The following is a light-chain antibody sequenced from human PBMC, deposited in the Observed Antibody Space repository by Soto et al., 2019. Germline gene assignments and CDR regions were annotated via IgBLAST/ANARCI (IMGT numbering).Light chain of an antibody. V-gene: IGKV3-11*01. CDR1: QSVSNY. CDR3: QQRSNWWLT. J-gene: IGKJ5*01. Sequence: EIVLTQSPATLSLSPGERATLSCRASQSVSNYLAWFQQKPGQAPRLLIYDASNRATGIQARFSGSGSGTDFNLTISSLETEYLADYYGQQRSNWWLTFRQGTRLDI. CDR2: DAS.